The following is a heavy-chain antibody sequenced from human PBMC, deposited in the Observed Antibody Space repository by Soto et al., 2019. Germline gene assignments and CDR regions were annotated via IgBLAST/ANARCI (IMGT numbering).Heavy chain of an antibody. CDR3: AKDEIVGATKAMEPYY. CDR1: GFTFSSYG. Sequence: LRLSCAASGFTFSSYGMHWVRQAPGKGLEWVAVISYDGSNKYYADSVKGRFTISRDNSKNTLYLQMNSLRAEDTAVYYCAKDEIVGATKAMEPYYWGQGTLVTVSS. V-gene: IGHV3-30*18. J-gene: IGHJ4*02. D-gene: IGHD1-26*01. CDR2: ISYDGSNK.